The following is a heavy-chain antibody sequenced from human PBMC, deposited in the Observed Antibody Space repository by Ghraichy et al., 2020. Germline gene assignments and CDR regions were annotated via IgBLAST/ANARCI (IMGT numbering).Heavy chain of an antibody. Sequence: GGSLRLSCAASGFTFSSYAMSWVRQAPGKGLEWVSAISGSGGSTYYADSVKGRFTISRDNSKNTLYLQMNSLRAEDTAVYYCAKGDWASEDIVVVVLDYWGQGTLVTVSS. CDR2: ISGSGGST. V-gene: IGHV3-23*01. J-gene: IGHJ4*02. D-gene: IGHD2-15*01. CDR3: AKGDWASEDIVVVVLDY. CDR1: GFTFSSYA.